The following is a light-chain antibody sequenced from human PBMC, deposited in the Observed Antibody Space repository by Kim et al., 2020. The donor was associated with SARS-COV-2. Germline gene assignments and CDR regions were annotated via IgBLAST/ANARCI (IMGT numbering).Light chain of an antibody. CDR2: AGS. J-gene: IGKJ3*01. CDR1: QSLLHSNGYNY. CDR3: MQALQTPFT. Sequence: DIVMTQSPLSLPVIPGEPASISCRSSQSLLHSNGYNYLSWYLQRPGQSPQLLISAGSNRASGVPDRFSGSGSGTDYTLKISRVEAEDVGVYYCMQALQTPFTFGPGTKVDIK. V-gene: IGKV2-28*01.